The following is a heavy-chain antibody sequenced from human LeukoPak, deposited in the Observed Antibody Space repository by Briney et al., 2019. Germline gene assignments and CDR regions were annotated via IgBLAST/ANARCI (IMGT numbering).Heavy chain of an antibody. J-gene: IGHJ4*02. V-gene: IGHV3-13*01. Sequence: GGSLRLSCAVSGFTFSSYDMHWVRQATGKGLEWVSAIGTAGDTYYPGSVKGRFTISRGNAKNSLYLQMNSLRAEDTAVYYCARVGTTVTTLGGFDYWGQGTLVTVSS. CDR2: IGTAGDT. D-gene: IGHD4-17*01. CDR1: GFTFSSYD. CDR3: ARVGTTVTTLGGFDY.